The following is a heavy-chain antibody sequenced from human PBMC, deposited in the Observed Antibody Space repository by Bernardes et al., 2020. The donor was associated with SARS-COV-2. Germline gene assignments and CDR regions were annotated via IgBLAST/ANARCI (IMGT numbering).Heavy chain of an antibody. V-gene: IGHV3-7*03. CDR1: GFDFSDYW. CDR3: ARSAGMDV. Sequence: GSLRLSCAGSGFDFSDYWMTWVRQAPGKGLEWVANIKRDGSETYYVDSVKGRFTISRDNAKNLVFLQMNSLRAEDTAVFYCARSAGMDVWGQGTMVTVSS. J-gene: IGHJ6*02. CDR2: IKRDGSET.